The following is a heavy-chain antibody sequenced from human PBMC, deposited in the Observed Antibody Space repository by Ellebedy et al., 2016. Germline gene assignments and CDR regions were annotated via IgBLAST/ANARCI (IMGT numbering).Heavy chain of an antibody. Sequence: GGSLRLSCAASGFTFSSYWMHWVRQAPGKGLVWVSRINSDGSSTSYADSVKGRFTISRDNAKNTLYLQMNSLRAEDTAVYYCARPNYYDSSGYYYGWYFDLWGRGTLVTVSS. CDR3: ARPNYYDSSGYYYGWYFDL. CDR1: GFTFSSYW. CDR2: INSDGSST. D-gene: IGHD3-22*01. J-gene: IGHJ2*01. V-gene: IGHV3-74*01.